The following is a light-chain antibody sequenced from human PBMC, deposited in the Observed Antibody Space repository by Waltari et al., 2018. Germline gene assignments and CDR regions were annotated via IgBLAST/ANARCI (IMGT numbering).Light chain of an antibody. CDR2: DAF. V-gene: IGKV3-20*01. CDR3: QQYGRSPLT. CDR1: QSLKNNF. J-gene: IGKJ4*01. Sequence: EILLTLSPGTLSLSQGERTTLSCRASQSLKNNFLFWYHQKPGQAPRLLIYDAFRRATGIPDRFSGSGSGTYFTLTISRLEPEDFAVYVCQQYGRSPLTFGGGTKVEIK.